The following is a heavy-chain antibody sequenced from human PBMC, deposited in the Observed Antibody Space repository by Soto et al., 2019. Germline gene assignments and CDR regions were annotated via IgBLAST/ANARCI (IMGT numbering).Heavy chain of an antibody. V-gene: IGHV3-9*01. J-gene: IGHJ3*02. CDR1: GFTFDDYA. D-gene: IGHD6-19*01. CDR3: AKLQSSGWYGDAFDI. Sequence: GRSMRLSCAASGFTFDDYARHWVRQAQGKGLEWVSGISWNRGSIGYADSVKGRFTISRDNAKNSLYLQMNSLRAEDTALHYCAKLQSSGWYGDAFDIWGQGTMVTVSS. CDR2: ISWNRGSI.